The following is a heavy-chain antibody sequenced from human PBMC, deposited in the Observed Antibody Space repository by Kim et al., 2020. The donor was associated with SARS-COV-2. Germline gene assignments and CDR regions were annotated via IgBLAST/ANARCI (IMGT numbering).Heavy chain of an antibody. J-gene: IGHJ6*02. CDR2: GNT. CDR3: ARGAGWCDV. Sequence: GNTRYHPSLKSRVTIALDTSENHFSLSLTSVTAADTAVYYCARGAGWCDVWGHGTTVTVSS. V-gene: IGHV4-61*03. D-gene: IGHD2-8*01.